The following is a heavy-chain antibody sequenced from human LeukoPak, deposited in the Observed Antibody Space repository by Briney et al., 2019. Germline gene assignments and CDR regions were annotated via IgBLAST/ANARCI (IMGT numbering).Heavy chain of an antibody. J-gene: IGHJ2*01. V-gene: IGHV1-69*01. D-gene: IGHD2-15*01. Sequence: GSSVKVSCKASGGTFGSYAISWVRQAPGQGLEWMGGIIPIFGTANYAQKFQGRVTITADESTSTAYMELSSLRSEDTAVYYCARARYCSGGSCYSDWYFDLWGRGTLVTVSS. CDR1: GGTFGSYA. CDR3: ARARYCSGGSCYSDWYFDL. CDR2: IIPIFGTA.